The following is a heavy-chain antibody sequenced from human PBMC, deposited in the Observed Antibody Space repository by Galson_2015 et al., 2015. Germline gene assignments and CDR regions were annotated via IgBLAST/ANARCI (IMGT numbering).Heavy chain of an antibody. CDR1: GGSISNSDS. J-gene: IGHJ5*02. CDR2: INYRGST. V-gene: IGHV4-39*01. D-gene: IGHD6-13*01. Sequence: SETLSLTCTVSGGSISNSDSWGWIRQPPGKGLEWIGSINYRGSTSYNPSLKSRVTISVDTSKNQFSLKLSSVTAADTAVFYCARLGEGAAARLRWFDPWGQAALLTVSS. CDR3: ARLGEGAAARLRWFDP.